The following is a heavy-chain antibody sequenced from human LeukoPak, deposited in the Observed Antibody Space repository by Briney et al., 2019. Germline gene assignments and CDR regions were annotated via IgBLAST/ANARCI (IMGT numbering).Heavy chain of an antibody. CDR2: IKGKTDGGTT. CDR1: GFTFSNAW. V-gene: IGHV3-15*01. Sequence: NTGGSLRLSCAASGFTFSNAWMSWVRQAPGKGLEWVGRIKGKTDGGTTDYAAPVKGRFTISRDDSKNTLYLQMNSLKTEDTAVYYCVGTADWGQGTLVTVSS. J-gene: IGHJ4*02. CDR3: VGTAD. D-gene: IGHD1-14*01.